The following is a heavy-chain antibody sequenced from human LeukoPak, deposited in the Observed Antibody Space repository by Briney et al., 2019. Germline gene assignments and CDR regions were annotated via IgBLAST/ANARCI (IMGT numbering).Heavy chain of an antibody. D-gene: IGHD5-12*01. V-gene: IGHV4-39*07. J-gene: IGHJ5*02. CDR2: IYYSGST. CDR3: ARGGYSGYDSRRVLGEFDP. CDR1: GGSISSNSYY. Sequence: SETLSLTCAVSGGSISSNSYYWGWIRQPPGKGLEWIGSIYYSGSTYYNPSLKSRVTISVDTSKNQFSLKLTSVTAADTAVYYCARGGYSGYDSRRVLGEFDPWGQGTLVTVSS.